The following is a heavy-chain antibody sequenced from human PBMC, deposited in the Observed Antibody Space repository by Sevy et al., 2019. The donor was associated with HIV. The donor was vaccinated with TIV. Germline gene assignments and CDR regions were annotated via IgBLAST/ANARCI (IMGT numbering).Heavy chain of an antibody. CDR1: GGSISNSDSY. D-gene: IGHD5-12*01. CDR2: IHYTGGT. J-gene: IGHJ4*02. CDR3: ASKRGYNHGPFDY. Sequence: SETLSLTCTVSGGSISNSDSYWSWIRQPPGKGLEWIGYIHYTGGTYYNPSLKSRVAMSVDTSEKQFSLKLSSMTEADTAVYYCASKRGYNHGPFDYWGQGTLVTVSS. V-gene: IGHV4-30-4*02.